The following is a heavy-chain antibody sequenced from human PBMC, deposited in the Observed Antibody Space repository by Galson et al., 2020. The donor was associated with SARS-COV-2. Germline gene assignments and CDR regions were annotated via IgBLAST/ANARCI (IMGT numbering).Heavy chain of an antibody. CDR2: IKSKTDGGTT. D-gene: IGHD1-26*01. Sequence: GGSLRLSCAASGFTFSNAWMSWVRQAPGKGLEWVGRIKSKTDGGTTDYAAPVKGRFTISRDDSKNTLYLQMNSLKTEDTAVYYCTTDQADFIVGATTSGDYWGQGTLVTVSS. J-gene: IGHJ4*02. CDR1: GFTFSNAW. V-gene: IGHV3-15*01. CDR3: TTDQADFIVGATTSGDY.